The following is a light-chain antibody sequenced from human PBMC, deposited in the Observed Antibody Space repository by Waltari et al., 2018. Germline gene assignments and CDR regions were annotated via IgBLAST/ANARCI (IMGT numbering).Light chain of an antibody. CDR3: QLWDSVTDHVV. V-gene: IGLV3-21*01. Sequence: SFELTQPPSVSVAPGQTARISCGARNIGTKSVHWYQQEPGQAPILGGSHDRLRPSGIPERFSGSNSGNTATLTISRVDAGDEADYYCQLWDSVTDHVVFGGGTKLTVL. CDR2: HDR. J-gene: IGLJ2*01. CDR1: NIGTKS.